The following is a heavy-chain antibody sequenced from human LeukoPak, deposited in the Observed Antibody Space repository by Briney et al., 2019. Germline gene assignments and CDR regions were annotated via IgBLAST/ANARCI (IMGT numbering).Heavy chain of an antibody. CDR1: GFTFSSYA. CDR2: LSGSGGST. CDR3: ARITGSRVGGFDY. J-gene: IGHJ4*02. V-gene: IGHV3-23*01. D-gene: IGHD1-20*01. Sequence: PGGSLRLSCAASGFTFSSYAMSWVRQAPGKGLEWVSGLSGSGGSTYYADSVKGRFTISRDNSKNTLYLQMNSLRPEDTAVYYCARITGSRVGGFDYWGQGTLVTASS.